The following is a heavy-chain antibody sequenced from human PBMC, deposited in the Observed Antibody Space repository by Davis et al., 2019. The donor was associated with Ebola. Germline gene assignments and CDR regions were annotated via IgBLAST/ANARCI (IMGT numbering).Heavy chain of an antibody. CDR2: INWNGGST. D-gene: IGHD3-10*01. CDR3: ARQFRELYNGAFDI. J-gene: IGHJ3*02. V-gene: IGHV3-20*01. CDR1: GFTFDDYG. Sequence: GESLKISCAASGFTFDDYGMSWVRQAPGKGLEWGSGINWNGGSTGYAGSVTGRFTISRDNAKNSLYLQMNSLKAEDTALYHCARQFRELYNGAFDIWGQGTMVTVSS.